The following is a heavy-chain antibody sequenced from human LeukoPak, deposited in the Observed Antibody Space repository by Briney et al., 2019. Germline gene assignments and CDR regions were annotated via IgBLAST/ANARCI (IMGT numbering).Heavy chain of an antibody. CDR2: ISGSGGST. CDR3: AKTAAYYYDSSGYVLDY. Sequence: PGGSLRLSCAASGFTFSSYAMSWVRQAPGKGLECVSAISGSGGSTYYADSVKGRFTISRDNSKNTLYLQMNSLRAEDTAVYYCAKTAAYYYDSSGYVLDYWGQATLVTVSS. D-gene: IGHD3-22*01. V-gene: IGHV3-23*01. J-gene: IGHJ4*02. CDR1: GFTFSSYA.